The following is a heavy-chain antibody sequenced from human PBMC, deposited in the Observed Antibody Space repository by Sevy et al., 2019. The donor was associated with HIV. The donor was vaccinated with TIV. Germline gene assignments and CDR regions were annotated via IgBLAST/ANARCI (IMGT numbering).Heavy chain of an antibody. CDR2: IFFSGRT. Sequence: SETLSLTCIVSGGSIGRNSYDWGWIRQFPGKGLEWIESIFFSGRTNYATSLKNRVTISVNKSKNQLSLQIRCVTATDTALYYCARHGGLVDRGFDYWGQGTLVTVSS. D-gene: IGHD3-10*01. CDR3: ARHGGLVDRGFDY. V-gene: IGHV4-39*01. CDR1: GGSIGRNSYD. J-gene: IGHJ4*02.